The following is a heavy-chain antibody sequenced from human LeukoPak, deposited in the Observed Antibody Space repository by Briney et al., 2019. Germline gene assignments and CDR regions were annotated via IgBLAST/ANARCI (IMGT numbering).Heavy chain of an antibody. Sequence: PGRSLRLSCVASGFTFSSYAMHWVRQAPGKGLEWVAVISYDGSNKYYADSVKGRFTISRDNSKNTLYLQMNSLRAEDTAVYYCARSGLQQWLVLGAFDIWGQGTMVTVSS. CDR1: GFTFSSYA. CDR3: ARSGLQQWLVLGAFDI. J-gene: IGHJ3*02. CDR2: ISYDGSNK. D-gene: IGHD6-19*01. V-gene: IGHV3-30-3*01.